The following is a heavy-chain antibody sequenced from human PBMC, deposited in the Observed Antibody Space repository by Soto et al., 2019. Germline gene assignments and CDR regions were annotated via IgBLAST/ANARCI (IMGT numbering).Heavy chain of an antibody. CDR1: GFTFSSYG. CDR3: ARAVPAAKGWFDS. Sequence: QVELVESGGGVVQPGGSLRLACAASGFTFSSYGMHWVRQAPGKGLEWVAVIWFDGSKESYAASVEGGFTISRDNSKNMVYLEMNSPRDVDTAVYYCARAVPAAKGWFDSWGQGTLVTVSS. V-gene: IGHV3-33*01. D-gene: IGHD2-2*01. J-gene: IGHJ5*01. CDR2: IWFDGSKE.